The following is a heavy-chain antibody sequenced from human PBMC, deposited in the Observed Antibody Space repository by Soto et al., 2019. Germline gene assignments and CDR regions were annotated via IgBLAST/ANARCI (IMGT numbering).Heavy chain of an antibody. CDR1: GFTFSSYA. CDR2: ISGSGGTA. CDR3: AKGRGQNWNFAY. Sequence: EVQLLESGGGSVQPGGSLRLSCAASGFTFSSYAMHWVRRPPGKGLEWVSSISGSGGTAYYADSVKGRFSISRDSLVNTLYLQMNSLRAEDTAVYYCAKGRGQNWNFAYWGQGNLVTVSP. V-gene: IGHV3-23*01. J-gene: IGHJ4*02. D-gene: IGHD1-1*01.